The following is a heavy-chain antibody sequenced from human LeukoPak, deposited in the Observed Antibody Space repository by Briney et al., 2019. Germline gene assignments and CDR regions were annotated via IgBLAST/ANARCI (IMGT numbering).Heavy chain of an antibody. Sequence: GESLKISCKGSGYSFTSYWIGWVRQMPGKGLEWMGIIYPGDSDIRYSPSFQGQVTISADKSISTAFLQWSSLKASDTAMYFCARHSQVGSSFCPFDYWGQGSLVTVSS. V-gene: IGHV5-51*01. J-gene: IGHJ4*02. D-gene: IGHD1-26*01. CDR1: GYSFTSYW. CDR2: IYPGDSDI. CDR3: ARHSQVGSSFCPFDY.